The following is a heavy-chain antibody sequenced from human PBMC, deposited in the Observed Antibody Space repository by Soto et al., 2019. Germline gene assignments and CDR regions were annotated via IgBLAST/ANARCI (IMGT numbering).Heavy chain of an antibody. Sequence: EVQLLESGGGLVQPGESLRLSCAASGFTFSNYAMSWVRQAPGKGLEWVSAIGGSDGYTYYADSVKGRFTISRDNSKNTLYLQMNSLRAGDTAVYYCAKVFGSTGYYGSGTEVNWGQGALVTVSS. J-gene: IGHJ4*02. D-gene: IGHD3-10*01. CDR1: GFTFSNYA. CDR2: IGGSDGYT. V-gene: IGHV3-23*01. CDR3: AKVFGSTGYYGSGTEVN.